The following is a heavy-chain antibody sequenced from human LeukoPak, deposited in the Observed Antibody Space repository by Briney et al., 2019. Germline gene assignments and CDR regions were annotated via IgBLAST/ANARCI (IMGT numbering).Heavy chain of an antibody. CDR1: GASVSSHY. V-gene: IGHV4-59*02. CDR3: ARLSTYYDFWSPLDY. D-gene: IGHD3-3*01. J-gene: IGHJ4*02. CDR2: VSYSGGT. Sequence: PSETLSLTCTVSGASVSSHYWSWIRQPPGKGLEWIGYVSYSGGTNYNPSLKSRVTISLDTSKDQFPLRLNSVTAADTAVYYCARLSTYYDFWSPLDYLGQGTLVTVSS.